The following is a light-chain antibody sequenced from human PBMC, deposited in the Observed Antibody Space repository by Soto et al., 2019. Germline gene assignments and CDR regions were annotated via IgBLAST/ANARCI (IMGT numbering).Light chain of an antibody. CDR1: SGDVGGYNY. Sequence: QSVLTQPASVSGSPGQSITISCTGTSGDVGGYNYVSWYQQHPGIAPKLLIYGVTNRPSGVSTRFSGSKSGNTASLTISGLQAEDEADYHCSSYTSASTLLYLFGTGTKVTVL. CDR3: SSYTSASTLLYL. J-gene: IGLJ1*01. CDR2: GVT. V-gene: IGLV2-14*01.